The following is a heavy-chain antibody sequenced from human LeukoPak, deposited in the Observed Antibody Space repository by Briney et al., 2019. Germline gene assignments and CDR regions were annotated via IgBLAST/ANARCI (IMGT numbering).Heavy chain of an antibody. Sequence: SETLSLTCTVSGGSISSSSYYWGWIRQPPGKGLEWIGSIYYSGSTYYNPSLKSRFTISVDTSKNQFSLKLSSVTAADTAVYYCAGTIFGVVRYWGQGTLVTVSS. CDR1: GGSISSSSYY. J-gene: IGHJ4*02. CDR3: AGTIFGVVRY. D-gene: IGHD3-3*01. CDR2: IYYSGST. V-gene: IGHV4-39*01.